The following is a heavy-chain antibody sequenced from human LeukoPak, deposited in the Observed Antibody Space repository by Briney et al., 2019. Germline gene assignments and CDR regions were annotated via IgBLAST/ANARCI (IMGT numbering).Heavy chain of an antibody. Sequence: SETLSLTCAVSGYSISSGYHWGSIRQSPEKGLEWIGFMCHSGSTYYDPSLKSRVTISVDTSKNQFSLKLSSVTAADTAVYYCARRIVSSSSGFDYWGQGTLVTVSS. D-gene: IGHD6-6*01. CDR1: GYSISSGYH. CDR3: ARRIVSSSSGFDY. V-gene: IGHV4-38-2*01. CDR2: MCHSGST. J-gene: IGHJ4*02.